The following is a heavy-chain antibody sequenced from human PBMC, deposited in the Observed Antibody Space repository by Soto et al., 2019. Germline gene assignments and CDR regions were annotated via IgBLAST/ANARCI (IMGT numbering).Heavy chain of an antibody. Sequence: QVQMVQSGAEVKKPGSSARVSCKVSGGTFSRHSISWVRQAPGQGLEWMGGIIPIFDATQYAQKFQGRLTITADDATTTFHMALSGLRPEDTARYYCARDLTSVRGSWGQGTLVTVS. D-gene: IGHD3-10*01. CDR3: ARDLTSVRGS. V-gene: IGHV1-69*01. CDR2: IIPIFDAT. J-gene: IGHJ4*02. CDR1: GGTFSRHS.